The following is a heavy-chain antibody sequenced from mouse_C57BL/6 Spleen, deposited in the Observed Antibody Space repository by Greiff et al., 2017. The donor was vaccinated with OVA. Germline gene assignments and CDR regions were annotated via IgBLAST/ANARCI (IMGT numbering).Heavy chain of an antibody. J-gene: IGHJ2*01. CDR2: ISYDGSN. CDR3: AREWDY. Sequence: VQLQQSGPGLVKPSQSLSLTCSVTGYSITSGYYWNWIRQFPGNKLEWMGYISYDGSNNYNPSLKNRISITRDTSKNQFFLKLNSVTTEDTATYYCAREWDYWGQGTTLTVSS. V-gene: IGHV3-6*01. CDR1: GYSITSGYY.